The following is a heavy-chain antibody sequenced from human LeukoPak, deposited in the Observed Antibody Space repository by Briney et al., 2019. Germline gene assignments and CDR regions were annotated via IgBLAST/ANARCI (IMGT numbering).Heavy chain of an antibody. CDR2: IWYDGSNK. Sequence: PGGSLRLSCAASGFTFSSYGMHWVRQAPGKGLEWVAVIWYDGSNKYYADSVKGRFTSSRDNSKNTLYLQMNSLRAEDTAVYYCARDHSAAAVPEDWFDPWGQGTLVTVSS. D-gene: IGHD6-13*01. CDR3: ARDHSAAAVPEDWFDP. J-gene: IGHJ5*02. V-gene: IGHV3-33*01. CDR1: GFTFSSYG.